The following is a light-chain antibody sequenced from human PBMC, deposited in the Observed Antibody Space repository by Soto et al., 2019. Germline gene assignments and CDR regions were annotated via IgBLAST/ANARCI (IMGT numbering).Light chain of an antibody. V-gene: IGKV3-15*01. J-gene: IGKJ3*01. Sequence: EIVMTQSPATLSVSPGESATLSCRASQSVSSNLAWHQQKPGQAPRLLIYGASTRATGIPARFSGSGSETEFPLSISSLQSEDIAVYYCQEYNNWPVTFGHGTKVDIK. CDR2: GAS. CDR1: QSVSSN. CDR3: QEYNNWPVT.